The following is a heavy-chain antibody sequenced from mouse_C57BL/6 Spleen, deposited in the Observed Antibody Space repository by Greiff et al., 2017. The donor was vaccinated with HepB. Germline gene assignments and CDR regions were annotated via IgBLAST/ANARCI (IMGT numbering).Heavy chain of an antibody. CDR2: ISSGGSNT. J-gene: IGHJ1*03. Sequence: EVKVVESGGDLVKPGGSLKLSCAASGFTFSSYGMSWVRQTPDKRLDWVATISSGGSNTYYPDSVKGRFTISRDNAKNTLYLQMSSLKSEDTAMYYCARNYSNYGWYFDVWGTGTTVTVSS. CDR3: ARNYSNYGWYFDV. D-gene: IGHD2-5*01. V-gene: IGHV5-6*01. CDR1: GFTFSSYG.